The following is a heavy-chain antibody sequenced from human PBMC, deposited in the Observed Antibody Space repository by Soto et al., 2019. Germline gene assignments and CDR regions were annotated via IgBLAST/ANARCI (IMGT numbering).Heavy chain of an antibody. CDR2: IYYSGST. D-gene: IGHD3-3*01. CDR3: ARSVGYDFWSGYHVDY. J-gene: IGHJ4*02. Sequence: SETLSLTCTVSGGSISSYYWSWIRQPPGKGLEWIGYIYYSGSTNYNPSLKSRVTISVDTSKNQFSLKLSSVTAADTAVYYCARSVGYDFWSGYHVDYWGQGTLVTVPQ. CDR1: GGSISSYY. V-gene: IGHV4-59*01.